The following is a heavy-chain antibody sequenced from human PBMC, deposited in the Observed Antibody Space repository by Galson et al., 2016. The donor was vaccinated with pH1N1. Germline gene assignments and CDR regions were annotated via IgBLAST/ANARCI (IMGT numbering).Heavy chain of an antibody. V-gene: IGHV3-7*01. CDR3: ARAIGSRSAY. J-gene: IGHJ4*02. D-gene: IGHD3-16*02. CDR1: GFSFRSYW. CDR2: IKEDGSET. Sequence: SLRPSCAASGFSFRSYWMGWVRQAPGKGLEWVANIKEDGSETYYVDSVRGRFTISRDNAKNSLYLQMNSLRDEDTALYYCARAIGSRSAYWGQGTLVTVSS.